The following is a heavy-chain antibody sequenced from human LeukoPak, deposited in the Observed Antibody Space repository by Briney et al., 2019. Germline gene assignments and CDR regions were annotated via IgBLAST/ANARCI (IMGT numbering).Heavy chain of an antibody. V-gene: IGHV4-59*01. CDR3: ARGTVSGAILGATCLDV. CDR2: IYHSGST. J-gene: IGHJ3*01. Sequence: SETLSLTCTVSGGSINDYYWTWIRQPPGKGLEWIGYIYHSGSTSYNLSLKSRVTISVDASKNQFSLNLSSVTAADTAVYYCARGTVSGAILGATCLDVWGQGTMVTVSS. CDR1: GGSINDYY. D-gene: IGHD1-26*01.